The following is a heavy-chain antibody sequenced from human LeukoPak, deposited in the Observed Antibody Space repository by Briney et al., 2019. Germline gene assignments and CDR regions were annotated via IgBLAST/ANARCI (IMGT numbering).Heavy chain of an antibody. CDR1: GGSISSYY. CDR2: IYYSGST. Sequence: PSETLCLTCTVSGGSISSYYWSWIRQPSGKGLEWIGYIYYSGSTDYNPSLRSRVTISVDTSKSQFSLKLSSVTAADTAVYYCASGRGLYSFYAFDIWGQGTMVTVSS. D-gene: IGHD5-18*01. J-gene: IGHJ3*02. V-gene: IGHV4-59*01. CDR3: ASGRGLYSFYAFDI.